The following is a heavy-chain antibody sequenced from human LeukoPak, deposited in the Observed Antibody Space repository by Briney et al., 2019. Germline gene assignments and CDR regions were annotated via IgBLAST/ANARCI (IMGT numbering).Heavy chain of an antibody. CDR1: GGSISGTNW. CDR2: ISLTGQT. Sequence: PSGTLSLTCGVSGGSISGTNWWSWVRQPPGQGLEWIGEISLTGQTNYNPSLKSRVTISVDTSKNQFSLKLSSVTAADTAVYYCARGKWGSGSHHYYYYYGMDVWGQGTTVTVSS. V-gene: IGHV4-4*02. J-gene: IGHJ6*02. CDR3: ARGKWGSGSHHYYYYYGMDV. D-gene: IGHD3-10*01.